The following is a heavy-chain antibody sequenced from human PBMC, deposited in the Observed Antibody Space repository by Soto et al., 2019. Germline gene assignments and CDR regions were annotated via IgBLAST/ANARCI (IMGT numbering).Heavy chain of an antibody. CDR1: GGSISVYY. J-gene: IGHJ4*02. V-gene: IGHV4-59*08. CDR3: ARRGWSHIDY. Sequence: QVQLQESGPGLVKPSETLSLTCTVSGGSISVYYWSWIRQPPGKGLEWIGYIYYSGSTNYNPSLKSRVTISVDTSKNQFSLKLSSVTAADTAVYYCARRGWSHIDYWGQGTLVTVSS. CDR2: IYYSGST. D-gene: IGHD3-3*01.